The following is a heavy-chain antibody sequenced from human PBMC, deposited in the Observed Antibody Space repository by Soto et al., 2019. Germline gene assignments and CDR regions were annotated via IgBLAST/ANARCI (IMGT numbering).Heavy chain of an antibody. Sequence: ASVKVSCKASGYTFTSHGISWVRQAPGQGLEWMGRISAYNGNTNYAQKVQGRVTMTTDTSTSTAYMELRSLRSDDTAVYYCARDFRSRGYYYGMDVWGQGTTVTVSS. V-gene: IGHV1-18*01. CDR1: GYTFTSHG. CDR2: ISAYNGNT. J-gene: IGHJ6*02. D-gene: IGHD1-1*01. CDR3: ARDFRSRGYYYGMDV.